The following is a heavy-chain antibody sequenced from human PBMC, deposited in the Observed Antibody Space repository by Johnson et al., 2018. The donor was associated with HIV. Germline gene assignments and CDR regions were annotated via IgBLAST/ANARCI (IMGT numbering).Heavy chain of an antibody. V-gene: IGHV3-30-3*01. CDR2: ISYDGSNK. CDR1: GFTFSSYA. CDR3: ARVHPAVAGNDAFDI. J-gene: IGHJ3*02. Sequence: QVQLVESGGGLVQPGRSLRLSCAASGFTFSSYAMHWVRQAPGKGLEWVAVISYDGSNKYYADSVKGRFTIARDNSKNTLYLQMNSLGAEDTAVYYCARVHPAVAGNDAFDIWGQGTMVTVSS. D-gene: IGHD6-19*01.